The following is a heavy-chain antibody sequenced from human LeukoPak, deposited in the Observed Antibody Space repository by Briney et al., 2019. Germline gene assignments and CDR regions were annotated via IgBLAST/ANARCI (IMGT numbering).Heavy chain of an antibody. J-gene: IGHJ5*02. CDR3: ARAGIAVATYFP. V-gene: IGHV1-2*02. D-gene: IGHD6-19*01. Sequence: GASVKVSCKASGYTFTGYYMHWVRQAPGQGLEWMGWINPNGGGTNYAQKFQGRVTMTRDTSISTAYMELSRLRSDDTAVYYCARAGIAVATYFPWGQGTLVTVSS. CDR2: INPNGGGT. CDR1: GYTFTGYY.